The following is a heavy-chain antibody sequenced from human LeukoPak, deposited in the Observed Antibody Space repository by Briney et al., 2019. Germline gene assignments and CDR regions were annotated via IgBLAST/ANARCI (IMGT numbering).Heavy chain of an antibody. J-gene: IGHJ4*02. Sequence: GGSLRLSCAASGFTFSSYGMHWVRQAPGKGLEWVAFIRYDGSNKYYADSVKGRFTISRDNSKNTLYLQMNSLRAEDTAVYYCARDTSGRSGWHHFDNWGQGTLVTVSS. V-gene: IGHV3-30*02. CDR1: GFTFSSYG. CDR2: IRYDGSNK. CDR3: ARDTSGRSGWHHFDN. D-gene: IGHD6-19*01.